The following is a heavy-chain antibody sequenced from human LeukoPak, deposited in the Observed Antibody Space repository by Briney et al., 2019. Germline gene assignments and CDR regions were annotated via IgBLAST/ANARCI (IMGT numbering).Heavy chain of an antibody. V-gene: IGHV3-21*01. J-gene: IGHJ4*02. CDR2: ISSSSSYI. CDR3: ARRITMVRGVDY. Sequence: PGGSLRLSWAASGFTFSSYSMNWVRQAPGKGLEWVSSISSSSSYIYYADSVKGRFTIPRDNAQNSLYLQMNSLRAEDTAVYYCARRITMVRGVDYWGQGTLVTVSS. D-gene: IGHD3-10*01. CDR1: GFTFSSYS.